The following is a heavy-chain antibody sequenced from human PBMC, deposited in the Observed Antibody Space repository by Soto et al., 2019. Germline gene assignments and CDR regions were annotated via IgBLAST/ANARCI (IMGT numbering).Heavy chain of an antibody. CDR3: ARQTSPRGFDV. Sequence: PSETLSLTCTVSGGSVSSGGFYYHWIRQPPGKGLEWIGYVYHGGFTNYSPSLKSRLTISVDTSATRISLKLASVTSVDTAVYYCARQTSPRGFDVLGQGNTVTGS. V-gene: IGHV4-61*08. CDR2: VYHGGFT. D-gene: IGHD3-10*01. CDR1: GGSVSSGGFY. J-gene: IGHJ6*02.